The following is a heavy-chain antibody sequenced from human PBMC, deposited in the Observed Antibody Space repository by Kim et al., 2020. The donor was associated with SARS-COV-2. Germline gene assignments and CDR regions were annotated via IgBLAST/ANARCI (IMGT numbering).Heavy chain of an antibody. CDR2: IYYSGST. CDR3: ARQAPFIAVAGIGTFDP. J-gene: IGHJ5*02. V-gene: IGHV4-39*01. D-gene: IGHD6-19*01. CDR1: GGSISSSSYY. Sequence: SETLSLTCTVSGGSISSSSYYWGWIRQPPGKGLEWIGSIYYSGSTYYNPSLKSRVTISVDTSKNQFSLKLSSVTAADTAVYYCARQAPFIAVAGIGTFDPWGQGTLVTVSS.